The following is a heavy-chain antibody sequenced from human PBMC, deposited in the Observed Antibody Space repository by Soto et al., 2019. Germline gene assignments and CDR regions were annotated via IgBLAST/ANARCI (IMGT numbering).Heavy chain of an antibody. J-gene: IGHJ4*02. Sequence: PGGSLRLSCAASGFSFSKYAMHWVRQAPGKGLEWVAVITYDATNEYYADSVKGRLTISRDNSNNTLSLHMSSLRLADTAVYYCARKAVPDFWGQGTLVTV. CDR1: GFSFSKYA. CDR2: ITYDATNE. CDR3: ARKAVPDF. D-gene: IGHD6-19*01. V-gene: IGHV3-30-3*01.